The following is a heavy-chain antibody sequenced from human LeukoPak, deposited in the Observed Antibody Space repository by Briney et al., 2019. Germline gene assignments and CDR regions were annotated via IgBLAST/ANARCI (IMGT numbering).Heavy chain of an antibody. CDR3: ARGYYFDSGGPYYFDY. D-gene: IGHD3-10*01. Sequence: EGSLRLSCAASGFTLSSYEMNWVRQTPGKGLEWVSYISSRDTTTYYADSVKGRFTIFRDNAKNSLYLQVNSLRAEDTAVYYCARGYYFDSGGPYYFDYWGQGTLVTVSS. CDR1: GFTLSSYE. CDR2: ISSRDTTT. J-gene: IGHJ4*02. V-gene: IGHV3-48*03.